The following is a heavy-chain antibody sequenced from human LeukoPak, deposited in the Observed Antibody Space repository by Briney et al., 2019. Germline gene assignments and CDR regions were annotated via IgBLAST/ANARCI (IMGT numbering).Heavy chain of an antibody. CDR3: ARPSGSYRAEYFQH. V-gene: IGHV4-39*01. D-gene: IGHD1-26*01. J-gene: IGHJ1*01. Sequence: PSVTLSLTCTVAGDSISSTSYYWGWIRQPPGKGLEWIGTIYYSGRTYYNPSLKSRVTIFVDTAKNQVSLKLSSVTAADTAVYYCARPSGSYRAEYFQHWVQGTLVTVSS. CDR1: GDSISSTSYY. CDR2: IYYSGRT.